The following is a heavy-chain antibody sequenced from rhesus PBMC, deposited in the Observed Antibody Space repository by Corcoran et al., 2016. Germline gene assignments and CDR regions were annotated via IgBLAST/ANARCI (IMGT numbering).Heavy chain of an antibody. Sequence: QVQLQESGPGLVKPSETLSLTCAVSGYSISSNYWSWIRQPPGKGLEWIGYIYGSSGGTYYNPSLKIRVTISTDTSKNQFSLKLSSVTAADTAVYYCAREGFSGYSYAFDFWGPGLRVTVSS. CDR2: IYGSSGGT. J-gene: IGHJ3*01. D-gene: IGHD5-24*01. CDR3: AREGFSGYSYAFDF. CDR1: GYSISSNY. V-gene: IGHV4-147*01.